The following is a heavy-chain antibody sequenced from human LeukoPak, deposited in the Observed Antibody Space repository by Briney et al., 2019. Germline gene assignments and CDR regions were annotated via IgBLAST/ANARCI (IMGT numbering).Heavy chain of an antibody. V-gene: IGHV3-21*04. CDR2: ISSSSSYI. J-gene: IGHJ4*02. CDR3: ARDVSSGWYGEGFDY. CDR1: GFTFSSYS. D-gene: IGHD6-19*01. Sequence: GGSLRLSCAASGFTFSSYSMNWVRQAPGKGLEWASSISSSSSYIYYADSVKGRFTISRDNAKNSLYLQMNSLRAEDTAVYYCARDVSSGWYGEGFDYWGQGTLVTVSS.